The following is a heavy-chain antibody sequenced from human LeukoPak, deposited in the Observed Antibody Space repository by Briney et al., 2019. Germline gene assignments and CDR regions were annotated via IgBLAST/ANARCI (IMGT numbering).Heavy chain of an antibody. D-gene: IGHD2-21*02. CDR1: GFAFSDYF. V-gene: IGHV3-11*01. CDR3: ARRTRTAGDY. Sequence: TGGSLRLSCAASGFAFSDYFMSWIRQAPGKGLEWVSYISSSGSTIYYADSVKGRFTISRDNAKNSLYLQMNSLGAEDTAVYYCARRTRTAGDYWGQGTLVTVSS. J-gene: IGHJ4*02. CDR2: ISSSGSTI.